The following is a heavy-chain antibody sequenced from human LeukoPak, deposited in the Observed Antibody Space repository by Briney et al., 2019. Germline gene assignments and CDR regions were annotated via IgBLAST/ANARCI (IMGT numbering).Heavy chain of an antibody. CDR1: GYTFTGYG. CDR3: ARDGSGWWDDY. Sequence: ASVKVSCKASGYTFTGYGFSWVRQAPGQGLEWVGWINAYNGDTNYAQKFQGRITLTKDTSTTKAFMELKSLRSDDTAVYYCARDGSGWWDDYWGQGTLVTVSS. J-gene: IGHJ4*02. V-gene: IGHV1-18*01. CDR2: INAYNGDT. D-gene: IGHD6-19*01.